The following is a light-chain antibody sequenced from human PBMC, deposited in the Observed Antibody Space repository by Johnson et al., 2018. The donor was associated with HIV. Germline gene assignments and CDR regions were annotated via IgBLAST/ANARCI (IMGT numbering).Light chain of an antibody. CDR1: SSNIGNNY. Sequence: QPVLTQPPSVSAAPGQKVTISCSGSSSNIGNNYVSWYQQLPGTAPKLLIYENNKRPSGIPDRFSGSKSGTSATLGITGLQTGDEADYYCGAWDSSRSAPYVFGTGTKVTVL. CDR3: GAWDSSRSAPYV. CDR2: ENN. V-gene: IGLV1-51*02. J-gene: IGLJ1*01.